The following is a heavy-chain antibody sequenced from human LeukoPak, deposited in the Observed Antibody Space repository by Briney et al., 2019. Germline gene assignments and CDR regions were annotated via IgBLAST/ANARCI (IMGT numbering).Heavy chain of an antibody. CDR3: TRDSIGGSGCFDP. J-gene: IGHJ5*02. CDR2: INPKSGGT. Sequence: ASVKVSCKAFGYTFTGYNIHWVRQAPGQGLEWMGWINPKSGGTNYAQKFQDRVTMTRDTSISTVYMELSWLRSDDTAVYYCTRDSIGGSGCFDPWGQGTLVTVSS. D-gene: IGHD3-16*01. V-gene: IGHV1-2*02. CDR1: GYTFTGYN.